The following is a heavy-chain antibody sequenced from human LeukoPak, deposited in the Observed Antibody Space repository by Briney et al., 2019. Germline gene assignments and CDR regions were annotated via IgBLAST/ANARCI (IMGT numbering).Heavy chain of an antibody. J-gene: IGHJ3*02. CDR2: IWYDGSNK. CDR3: AREGVGDGAFDI. Sequence: PGGSLRLSCAASGFTFSSYGMHWVRQAPGKGLEWVAVIWYDGSNKYYADSVKGRFTISRDNSKNTLYLQMNSLRAEDTAVYYCAREGVGDGAFDIWGQGTMVTASS. CDR1: GFTFSSYG. V-gene: IGHV3-33*01. D-gene: IGHD3-16*01.